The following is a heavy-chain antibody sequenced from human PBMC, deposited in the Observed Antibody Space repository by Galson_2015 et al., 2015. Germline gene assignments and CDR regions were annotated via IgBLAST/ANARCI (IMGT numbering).Heavy chain of an antibody. CDR2: IWYDGSNK. D-gene: IGHD3-3*01. Sequence: SLRLSCAASGFTFSSYGTHWVRQAPGKGLEWVAVIWYDGSNKYYAASVKGRFTISRDNSKNALYLQMNSLRSDDTAVYYCARGGYDFWSGSLRTDFDYWGQGTLVTVSS. CDR1: GFTFSSYG. J-gene: IGHJ4*02. V-gene: IGHV3-33*01. CDR3: ARGGYDFWSGSLRTDFDY.